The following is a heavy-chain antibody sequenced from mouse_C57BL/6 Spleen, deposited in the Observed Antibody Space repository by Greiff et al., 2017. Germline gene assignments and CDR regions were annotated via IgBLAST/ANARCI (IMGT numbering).Heavy chain of an antibody. CDR3: TRWKGGYYPFFDY. J-gene: IGHJ2*01. Sequence: QVHVKQSGAELVRPGAAVTLSCKASGYTFTDYEMHWVKQTPVHGLEWIGAIDPETGGTAYNQKFKGKAILTADKSSSTAYMELRSLTSEDSAVYYCTRWKGGYYPFFDYWGQGTTLTVSS. CDR2: IDPETGGT. D-gene: IGHD2-3*01. CDR1: GYTFTDYE. V-gene: IGHV1-15*01.